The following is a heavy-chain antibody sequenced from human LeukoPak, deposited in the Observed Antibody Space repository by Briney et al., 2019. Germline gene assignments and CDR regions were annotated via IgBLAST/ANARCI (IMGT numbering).Heavy chain of an antibody. V-gene: IGHV4-59*01. J-gene: IGHJ6*02. D-gene: IGHD4-17*01. Sequence: SETLSLTCAVYGGSFSGYYWSWIRQPPGKGLEWIGYIYYSGTTNYNPSLKSRVTISVDTSKNQFSLQLSSVTAADTAVYYCAREDPQTTVPEGMDVWGQGTTVTVSS. CDR3: AREDPQTTVPEGMDV. CDR1: GGSFSGYY. CDR2: IYYSGTT.